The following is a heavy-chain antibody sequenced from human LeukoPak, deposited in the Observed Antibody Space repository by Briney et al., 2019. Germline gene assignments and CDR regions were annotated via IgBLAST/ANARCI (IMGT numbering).Heavy chain of an antibody. CDR1: GFTFSSYW. J-gene: IGHJ4*02. D-gene: IGHD3-22*01. V-gene: IGHV3-74*01. Sequence: SGGSLRLSCAASGFTFSSYWMHWVRQDPVKGLLWVSRINGDGSSTDYADSEKGRFTISRGNAKNTVYLQMNSLKAEDTAVYYCVRGSSSGYRLDYWGQGTLVTVSS. CDR2: INGDGSST. CDR3: VRGSSSGYRLDY.